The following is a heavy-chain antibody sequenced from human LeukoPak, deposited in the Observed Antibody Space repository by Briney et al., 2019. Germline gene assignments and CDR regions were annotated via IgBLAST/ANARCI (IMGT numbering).Heavy chain of an antibody. V-gene: IGHV3-23*01. CDR3: AKETSGHNWFDP. D-gene: IGHD6-25*01. Sequence: SGGSLRLSCAASGFTFSSYAMSWVRQAPGKGLEWVSAISGSGGSTYYADSVKGRFTISRDNSKNTLYLQMNSLRAKDTAVYYCAKETSGHNWFDPWGQGTLVTVSS. J-gene: IGHJ5*02. CDR1: GFTFSSYA. CDR2: ISGSGGST.